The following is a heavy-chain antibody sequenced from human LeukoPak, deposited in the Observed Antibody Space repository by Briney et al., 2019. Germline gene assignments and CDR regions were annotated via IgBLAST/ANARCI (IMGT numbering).Heavy chain of an antibody. V-gene: IGHV3-33*01. J-gene: IGHJ6*04. CDR3: ARWNCNPQGLDV. Sequence: PGGSLRLSCAASGFTFSGYGMHWVRQAPGKGLEWVAVICYDGSNRYYTDSVRGRFTISRDNSTNTLYLQMNSLRAEDAAVYYCARWNCNPQGLDVWGKGTTVTVSS. CDR1: GFTFSGYG. D-gene: IGHD1-7*01. CDR2: ICYDGSNR.